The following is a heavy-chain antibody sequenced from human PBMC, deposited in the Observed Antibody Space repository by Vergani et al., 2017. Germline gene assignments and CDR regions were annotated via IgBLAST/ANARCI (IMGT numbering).Heavy chain of an antibody. CDR2: IRNKANDYTT. D-gene: IGHD1-1*01. Sequence: EVQLLESGGGLVQPGGSLRLSCAASGFIFSDHYMDWVRQAPGKGLEWVGRIRNKANDYTTQYAASVKGRFTISRDDSKSYLYPQMNSLQTEDTALYYCVRVKGSNWNDHLYDIWGQGTLVTVSS. V-gene: IGHV3-72*01. CDR3: VRVKGSNWNDHLYDI. J-gene: IGHJ3*02. CDR1: GFIFSDHY.